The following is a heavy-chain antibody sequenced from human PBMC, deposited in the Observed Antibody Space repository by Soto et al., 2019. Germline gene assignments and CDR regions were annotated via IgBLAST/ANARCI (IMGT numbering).Heavy chain of an antibody. CDR1: GFSLSTSGVG. V-gene: IGHV2-5*02. CDR3: AHRLPTVTHGAFWFDP. J-gene: IGHJ5*02. CDR2: IYWDDDK. D-gene: IGHD4-17*01. Sequence: SGPTLVKPTQTLTLTCTFSGFSLSTSGVGVGWIRQPPGKALEWLALIYWDDDKRYSPSLKSRLTITKDTSKNQVVLTMTNMDPVDTATYYCAHRLPTVTHGAFWFDPWGQGTLVTVSS.